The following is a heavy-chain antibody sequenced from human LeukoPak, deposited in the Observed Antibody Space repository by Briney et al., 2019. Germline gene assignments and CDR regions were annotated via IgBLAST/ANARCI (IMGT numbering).Heavy chain of an antibody. D-gene: IGHD3-10*01. CDR3: ARDPGGFDY. J-gene: IGHJ4*02. V-gene: IGHV1-2*02. CDR2: INPNSGGT. CDR1: RYTFTGYY. Sequence: ASLKVSYKASRYTFTGYYMRWVRQAPGQRLEWMAWINPNSGGTNYAQKFQGRVTMTRDTSISTAYMELSRLRSDDTAVSYCARDPGGFDYWGQGTLVTVSS.